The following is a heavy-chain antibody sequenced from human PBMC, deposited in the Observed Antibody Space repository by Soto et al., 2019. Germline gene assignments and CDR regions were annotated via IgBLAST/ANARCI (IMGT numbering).Heavy chain of an antibody. D-gene: IGHD3-10*01. V-gene: IGHV5-51*01. CDR2: IYPGDSDT. CDR1: GYYFTNYW. Sequence: GESLKISCKGSGYYFTNYWIGWVRQMPGEGLEWVAIIYPGDSDTRYSPSFQGQVTISTDKSISTAYLLWSSLKASDTAMYYCARVRSPYNFDYWGQGTLVTVSS. J-gene: IGHJ4*02. CDR3: ARVRSPYNFDY.